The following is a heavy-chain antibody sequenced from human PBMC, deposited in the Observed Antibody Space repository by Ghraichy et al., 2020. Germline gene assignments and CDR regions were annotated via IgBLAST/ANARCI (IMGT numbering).Heavy chain of an antibody. V-gene: IGHV3-64*01. CDR2: ISTNGGST. J-gene: IGHJ4*02. D-gene: IGHD3-9*01. Sequence: GGSLRLSCAASGFIFSNYYMHWVRQAPGKGLEYVSGISTNGGSTSYANSVKGIFTISSDNSKNTVYLQMASLRAEDLAVYYCARGYYALLTAYYVWGQGTLVTVSS. CDR1: GFIFSNYY. CDR3: ARGYYALLTAYYV.